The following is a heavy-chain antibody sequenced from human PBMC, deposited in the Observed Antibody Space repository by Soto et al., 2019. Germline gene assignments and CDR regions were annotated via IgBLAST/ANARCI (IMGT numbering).Heavy chain of an antibody. V-gene: IGHV4-31*03. CDR3: ARDIAGRGYFDF. D-gene: IGHD3-16*02. CDR1: GGSFTSGGYY. Sequence: PSETLSLTCTVSGGSFTSGGYYWSWIRQHPGKGLEWIGYIYYSGSTYYNPSLKSRVTISVDTSKNQFSLKLTSVTAADTAVYYCARDIAGRGYFDFWGQGSLVTVSS. J-gene: IGHJ4*02. CDR2: IYYSGST.